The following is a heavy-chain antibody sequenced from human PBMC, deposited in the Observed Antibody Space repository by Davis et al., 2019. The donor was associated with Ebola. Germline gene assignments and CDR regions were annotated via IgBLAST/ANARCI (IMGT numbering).Heavy chain of an antibody. CDR1: GGSISSYY. D-gene: IGHD3-22*01. J-gene: IGHJ4*02. CDR2: IYYSGST. V-gene: IGHV4-59*08. Sequence: SETLSLTCTVSGGSISSYYWSWIRQPPGKGLEWIGYIYYSGSTNYNPSLKSRVTISVDTSKNQFSLKLSSVTAADTAVYYCARQELDITMIVVVITYFDYWGQRTLVTVSS. CDR3: ARQELDITMIVVVITYFDY.